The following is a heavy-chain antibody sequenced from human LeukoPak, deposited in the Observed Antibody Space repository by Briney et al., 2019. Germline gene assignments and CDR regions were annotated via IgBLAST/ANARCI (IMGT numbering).Heavy chain of an antibody. J-gene: IGHJ4*02. V-gene: IGHV3-30*02. Sequence: PGGSLRLSCAASGFTFSSYSMNWVRQAPGKGLEWVAFIRYDGSNKYYADSVKGRFTISRDNSKNTLYLQMNSLRAEDTAVYYCATTDDYGDYVDYWGQGTLVTVSS. D-gene: IGHD4-17*01. CDR1: GFTFSSYS. CDR2: IRYDGSNK. CDR3: ATTDDYGDYVDY.